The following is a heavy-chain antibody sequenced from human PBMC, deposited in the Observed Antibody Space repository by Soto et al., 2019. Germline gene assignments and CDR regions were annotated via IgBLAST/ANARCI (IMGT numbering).Heavy chain of an antibody. J-gene: IGHJ4*02. CDR1: GFTFSSYS. V-gene: IGHV3-21*01. CDR2: ISSSSSYI. CDR3: ARRYCSSTSCYAPDY. D-gene: IGHD2-2*01. Sequence: EVQLVESGGGLVKPGGSLRLSCAASGFTFSSYSMNWVRQAPGKGLEWVSSISSSSSYIYYADSVKGRFTISRDNAKNLLYLQMNSLRAEDTAVYYCARRYCSSTSCYAPDYWGQGTLVTVSS.